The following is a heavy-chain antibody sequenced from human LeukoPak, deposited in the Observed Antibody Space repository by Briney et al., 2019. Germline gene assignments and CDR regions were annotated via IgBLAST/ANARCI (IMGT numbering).Heavy chain of an antibody. CDR1: GFTFSSYA. Sequence: GGSLRLSCAASGFTFSSYAMSWVRQAPGKGLEGVSAISGSGGSTYYADSVKGRFTSSRDNSKNTLYLQRNSLRAKDTAVYYCAKQRVPVSYYGMDVWGQGTTVTVSS. CDR2: ISGSGGST. V-gene: IGHV3-23*01. J-gene: IGHJ6*02. CDR3: AKQRVPVSYYGMDV.